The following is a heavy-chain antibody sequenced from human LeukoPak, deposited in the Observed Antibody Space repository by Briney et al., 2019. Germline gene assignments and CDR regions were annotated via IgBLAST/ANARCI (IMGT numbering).Heavy chain of an antibody. V-gene: IGHV1-2*02. Sequence: GASVKVSCKASGYTFTGYYMHWVRQAPGQGLEWMGWINSNSGDTSYAQKFQGRVTMTGDTSITTAYMELSRLRSDDTALYYCAREGDFYSFDYWGQGTLVTVSS. CDR3: AREGDFYSFDY. CDR1: GYTFTGYY. D-gene: IGHD2-21*02. J-gene: IGHJ4*02. CDR2: INSNSGDT.